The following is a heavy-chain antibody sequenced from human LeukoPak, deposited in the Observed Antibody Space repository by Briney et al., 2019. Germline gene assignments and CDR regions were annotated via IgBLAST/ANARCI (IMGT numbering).Heavy chain of an antibody. CDR2: IRSKAYGGTT. CDR1: GFTFGDYA. D-gene: IGHD3-9*01. Sequence: GGSLRLSCTASGFTFGDYAMSWVRQAPGKGLEWVGFIRSKAYGGTTEYAASVKGRFTISRDDSKSVAYLQMNSLKTEDTAVYYCTRALEGGNHRYFDWLTPYYYMDVWGKGTTVTISS. CDR3: TRALEGGNHRYFDWLTPYYYMDV. V-gene: IGHV3-49*04. J-gene: IGHJ6*03.